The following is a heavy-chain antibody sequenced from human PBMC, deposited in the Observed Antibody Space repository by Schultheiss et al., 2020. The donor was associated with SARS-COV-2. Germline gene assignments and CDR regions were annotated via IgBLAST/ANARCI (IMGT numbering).Heavy chain of an antibody. V-gene: IGHV3-23*01. J-gene: IGHJ4*02. CDR1: GSTFNDFA. CDR3: ARPKAGMYGSGVDYFDY. Sequence: GGSLRLSCADSGSTFNDFAMSWVRQAPGKGLEWVSSISGSGSSTFYADSVKGRFTVSRDNSKNTLYLQMNSLRAEDTAVYYCARPKAGMYGSGVDYFDYWGQGTLVTVSS. D-gene: IGHD3-10*01. CDR2: ISGSGSST.